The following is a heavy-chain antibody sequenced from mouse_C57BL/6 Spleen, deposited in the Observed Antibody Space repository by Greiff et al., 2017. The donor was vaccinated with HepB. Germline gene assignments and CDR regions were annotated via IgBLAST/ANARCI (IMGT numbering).Heavy chain of an antibody. CDR2: IYPGSGST. D-gene: IGHD3-1*01. CDR3: ASGATAWFAY. J-gene: IGHJ3*01. V-gene: IGHV1-55*01. CDR1: GYTFTSYW. Sequence: QVQLQQPGPELVKPGASVKMSCKASGYTFTSYWITWVKQRTGQGLEWIGDIYPGSGSTNYNEKFKSKATLTVDKSSSTAYMQLSSLTCEVSADYYCASGATAWFAYWGQGTLVTVSA.